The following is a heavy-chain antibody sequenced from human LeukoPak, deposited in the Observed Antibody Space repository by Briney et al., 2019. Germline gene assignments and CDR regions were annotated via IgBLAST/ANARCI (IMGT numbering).Heavy chain of an antibody. CDR1: GGSISSGGYS. V-gene: IGHV4-30-2*01. CDR2: IYHSGST. Sequence: SETLSLTCAVSGGSISSGGYSWSWIRQPPGKGLEWIGYIYHSGSTYYNPSLKSRVTISVDRSKNQFSLKLSSVTAADTAVYYCARAGTPITMIVVESNWFDPWGQGTLVTVSS. D-gene: IGHD3-22*01. CDR3: ARAGTPITMIVVESNWFDP. J-gene: IGHJ5*02.